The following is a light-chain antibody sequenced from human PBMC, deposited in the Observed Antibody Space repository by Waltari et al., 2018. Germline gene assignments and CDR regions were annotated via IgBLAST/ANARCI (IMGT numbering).Light chain of an antibody. CDR1: QSLRHGDGNTY. J-gene: IGKJ2*01. CDR3: MQGTHWSYT. CDR2: EVS. Sequence: DVVMTQSTFYLLVTVAQPASISCRSSQSLRHGDGNTYLNRFQQRAGQSPGRLIYEVSNRESGVPDRFSGSGSDTDFTLKISRVEAEDVGVYYCMQGTHWSYTFGQGTKLEIK. V-gene: IGKV2-30*02.